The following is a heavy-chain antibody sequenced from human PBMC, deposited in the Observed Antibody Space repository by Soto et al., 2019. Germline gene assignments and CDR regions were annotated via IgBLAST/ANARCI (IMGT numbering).Heavy chain of an antibody. V-gene: IGHV4-39*01. CDR2: VYSTGST. J-gene: IGHJ6*03. Sequence: QLQMEESGPGLVKPSETLSLTCPVSGGYISKSSYYWGWIRQPPGRGLEWIGSVYSTGSTSYNPSLESRVTISVDTSRNQFSLRLSSVTAADTAVYYCARLVILPTNMSDYYMDVWGKGTTVTVSS. D-gene: IGHD2-2*01. CDR1: GGYISKSSYY. CDR3: ARLVILPTNMSDYYMDV.